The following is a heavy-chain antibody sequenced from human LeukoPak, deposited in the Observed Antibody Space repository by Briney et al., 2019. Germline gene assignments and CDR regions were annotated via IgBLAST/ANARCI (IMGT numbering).Heavy chain of an antibody. Sequence: GGSLRLSCAASGFIFSSYGMHWVRQAPGKGLEWVAFIRYDGTNKYYADSVRGRFTISRDDSTNTVYLEMNSLRGEDTAVYYCAKGSGYYTHHWFDPWGQGTLVTVSS. CDR1: GFIFSSYG. D-gene: IGHD3-3*01. J-gene: IGHJ5*02. CDR3: AKGSGYYTHHWFDP. V-gene: IGHV3-30*02. CDR2: IRYDGTNK.